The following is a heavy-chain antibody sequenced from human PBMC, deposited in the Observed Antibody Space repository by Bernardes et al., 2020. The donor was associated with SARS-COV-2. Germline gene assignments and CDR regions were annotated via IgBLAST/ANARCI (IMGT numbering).Heavy chain of an antibody. J-gene: IGHJ4*02. CDR1: GFTFSSYW. CDR3: ARDAPRTGP. CDR2: INTDGSGI. Sequence: GGSLRLSCAASGFTFSSYWMHWVRQPPGKGLEWVSHINTDGSGITYADSVKGRFTISRDNAKNTLYLQMNSLRDEDTAVYYCARDAPRTGPWGQGTLVTVSS. V-gene: IGHV3-74*03.